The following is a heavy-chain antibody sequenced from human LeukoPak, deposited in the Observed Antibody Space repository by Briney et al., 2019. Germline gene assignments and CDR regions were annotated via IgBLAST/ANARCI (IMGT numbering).Heavy chain of an antibody. D-gene: IGHD2-15*01. CDR1: GFTFSSYW. Sequence: GGSLRLSCAASGFTFSSYWMHWVRQAPGKGLVWVSRINTDGSSTAYADSVKGRFTISRDNAKNTLYLQMNSLRTEDTAVYFCARGFLGGCSGGSCYSGYWGQGSLVTVSS. J-gene: IGHJ4*02. CDR3: ARGFLGGCSGGSCYSGY. CDR2: INTDGSST. V-gene: IGHV3-74*01.